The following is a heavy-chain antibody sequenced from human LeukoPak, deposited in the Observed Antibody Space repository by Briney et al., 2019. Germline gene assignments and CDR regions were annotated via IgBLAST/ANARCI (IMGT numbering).Heavy chain of an antibody. CDR3: SPWGHDYYCFGP. D-gene: IGHD2/OR15-2a*01. Sequence: GSSVKVSCTVFEAADNIDYAFIWARQAPGRGLQWMGRIIPFLGVVKYAQSFQGRVSFTADRSSGTLYMELNSLRLDDTATYYCSPWGHDYYCFGPWGQGTPVIVSS. CDR2: IIPFLGVV. J-gene: IGHJ5*02. V-gene: IGHV1-69*04. CDR1: EAADNIDYA.